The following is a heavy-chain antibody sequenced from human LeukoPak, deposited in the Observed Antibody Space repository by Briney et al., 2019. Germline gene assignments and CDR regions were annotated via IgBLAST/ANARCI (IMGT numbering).Heavy chain of an antibody. V-gene: IGHV3-33*01. CDR1: GFTFSSYG. CDR2: IWYDGGNK. D-gene: IGHD6-13*01. Sequence: GRSLRLSCAASGFTFSSYGMHWVRQAPGKGLEWVAVIWYDGGNKYYADSVKGRFTISRDNSKNTLYLQMNSLRAEDTAVYYCARKRESSSSWYGGLAYWGQGTLVTVSS. J-gene: IGHJ4*02. CDR3: ARKRESSSSWYGGLAY.